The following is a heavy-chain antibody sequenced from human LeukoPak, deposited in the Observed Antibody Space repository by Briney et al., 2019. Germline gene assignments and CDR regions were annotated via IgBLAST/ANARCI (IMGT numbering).Heavy chain of an antibody. CDR1: GGSIRSSYYY. D-gene: IGHD3-3*01. J-gene: IGHJ4*02. CDR2: IYDSGST. Sequence: SKTLSLTCTVSGGSIRSSYYYWGWIRQPPGKGLEWIGSIYDSGSTYYNPSLKSRVTISVDTSKNQFSLRLSSVTAADTAMYYCQSRFLEWLLDYWGQGTLVSVSS. V-gene: IGHV4-39*01. CDR3: QSRFLEWLLDY.